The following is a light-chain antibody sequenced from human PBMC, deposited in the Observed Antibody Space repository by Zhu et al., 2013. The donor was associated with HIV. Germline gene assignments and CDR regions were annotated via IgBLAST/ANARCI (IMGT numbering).Light chain of an antibody. V-gene: IGKV3-20*01. CDR1: QSVNNNY. CDR3: QQYGNSPRT. J-gene: IGKJ1*01. CDR2: GAS. Sequence: PGERATLSCRASQSVNNNYLAWYQHKPGQAPRFLIQGASSRAAGIPDRYSGSGSGTDFTLTISRLEPEDFAVYYCQQYGNSPRTFGPGTRVEI.